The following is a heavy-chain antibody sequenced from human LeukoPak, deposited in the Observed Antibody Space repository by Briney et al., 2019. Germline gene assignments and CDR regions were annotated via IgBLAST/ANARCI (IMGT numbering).Heavy chain of an antibody. J-gene: IGHJ4*02. Sequence: GGSLRLSCEASGFTFSSYGMHWVRQAPGKGLEWVAVISYDGSNKYYADSVKGRFTISRDNSKNTLYLQMNSLRAEDTAVYYCAKAYGGLFDYWGQGTLVTVSS. CDR1: GFTFSSYG. CDR2: ISYDGSNK. CDR3: AKAYGGLFDY. V-gene: IGHV3-30*18. D-gene: IGHD4-23*01.